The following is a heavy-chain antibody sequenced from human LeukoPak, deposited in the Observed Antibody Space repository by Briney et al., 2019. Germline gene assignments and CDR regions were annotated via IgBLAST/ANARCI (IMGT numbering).Heavy chain of an antibody. CDR3: AGGGYCDISSCSAPLFDW. J-gene: IGHJ4*02. CDR1: GGSLRSFY. D-gene: IGHD2-15*01. CDR2: SDYSGST. Sequence: SETLSLTCTVSGGSLRSFYWSWIRQPPGKRLEWIGYSDYSGSTNYNPSLKSRVTILVDTSRNQFSLNLSPVTAADTAVYYCAGGGYCDISSCSAPLFDWWGQGTLVTVSS. V-gene: IGHV4-59*01.